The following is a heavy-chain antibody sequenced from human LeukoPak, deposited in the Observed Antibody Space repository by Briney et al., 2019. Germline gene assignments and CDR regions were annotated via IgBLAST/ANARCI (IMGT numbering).Heavy chain of an antibody. CDR3: ARGLRYCCSTSCYSIDAFDI. J-gene: IGHJ3*02. CDR1: GFTFSRYD. Sequence: GGSLRLFCAASGFTFSRYDMHWVRQTPGKGLEWVSAIGTAGETHYPGSVKGRFTISRENAKNSLYLQMNSLRAGDTAVYYCARGLRYCCSTSCYSIDAFDIWGQGTMVTVSS. D-gene: IGHD2-2*01. V-gene: IGHV3-13*01. CDR2: IGTAGET.